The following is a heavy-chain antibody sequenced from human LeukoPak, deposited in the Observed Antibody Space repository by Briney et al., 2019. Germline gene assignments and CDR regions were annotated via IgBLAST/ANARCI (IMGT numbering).Heavy chain of an antibody. CDR2: IYYSGST. J-gene: IGHJ3*02. Sequence: SETLSLTCTVSGGSISSGGYYWSWIRQLPGKGLEWIGYIYYSGSTYYNPSLKSRVTISVDTSKNQFSLKLSSVTAADTAVYYCARGGPLTHIVVVTAHDAFDIWGQGTMVTVSS. V-gene: IGHV4-31*03. D-gene: IGHD2-21*02. CDR1: GGSISSGGYY. CDR3: ARGGPLTHIVVVTAHDAFDI.